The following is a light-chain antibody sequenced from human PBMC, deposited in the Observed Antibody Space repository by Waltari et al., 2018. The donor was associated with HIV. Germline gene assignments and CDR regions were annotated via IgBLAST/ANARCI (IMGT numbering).Light chain of an antibody. CDR2: GAS. J-gene: IGKJ5*01. CDR1: QSVSSTY. CDR3: QQYSTFFT. Sequence: EIVLTQSPGHLSLSPGDRATLSGRASQSVSSTYLAWYQQKPGQAPRLLIYGASSRATGSPDRVRGSRSGTEFTLTSRRLEPEDFALYYCQQYSTFFTFAQGTRLESK. V-gene: IGKV3-20*01.